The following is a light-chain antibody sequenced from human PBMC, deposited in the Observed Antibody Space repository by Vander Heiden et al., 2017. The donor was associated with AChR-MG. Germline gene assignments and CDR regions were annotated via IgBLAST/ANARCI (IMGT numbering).Light chain of an antibody. CDR2: DVS. Sequence: QSALTQPASVSGSPGLSLTISWSGTNSDVGGFNYVSWYQQHPGKAPKLIICDVSNRPSGVSHRFSGSKSGNTASLTISGLQADDEADYYCSSYASSSTLVFGGGTKLTVL. V-gene: IGLV2-14*03. CDR3: SSYASSSTLV. J-gene: IGLJ2*01. CDR1: NSDVGGFNY.